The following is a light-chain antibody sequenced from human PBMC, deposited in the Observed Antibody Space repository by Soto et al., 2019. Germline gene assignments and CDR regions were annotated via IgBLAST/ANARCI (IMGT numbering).Light chain of an antibody. CDR2: DAS. V-gene: IGKV3-20*01. J-gene: IGKJ2*01. CDR1: QSVSSNY. Sequence: EIVLTQSPGTLSLSPGEGATLSCRASQSVSSNYLAWYQQKPGQAPRLLIYDASNRATGIPDRFSGSGSATDFTLTISRLEPEYFAVYYCQQYVTSPRTCGQGTKLEIK. CDR3: QQYVTSPRT.